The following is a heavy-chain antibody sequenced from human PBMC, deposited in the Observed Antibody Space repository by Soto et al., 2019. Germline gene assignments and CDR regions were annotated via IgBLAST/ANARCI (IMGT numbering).Heavy chain of an antibody. J-gene: IGHJ4*02. Sequence: SETLSLTCTVSGGSISSYYWSWIRQPPGKGLEWIGYIYYSGSTNYNPSLKSRVTISVDTSKNQFSLKLSSVTAADTAVYYCARVGLGDYDLYYFDYWGQGTLVTVSS. D-gene: IGHD4-17*01. CDR3: ARVGLGDYDLYYFDY. CDR2: IYYSGST. V-gene: IGHV4-59*01. CDR1: GGSISSYY.